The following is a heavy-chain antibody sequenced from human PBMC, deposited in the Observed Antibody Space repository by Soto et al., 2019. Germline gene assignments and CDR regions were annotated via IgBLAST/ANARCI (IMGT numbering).Heavy chain of an antibody. Sequence: GGSLRLSCAASGFTFSSYGMHWVRQAPGKGLEWVAVISYDGSNKYYADSVKGRFTISRDNSKNTLYLQMNSLRAEDTAAYYCAKDTYPDTAPAVYYYGMDVWGQGTTVTVSS. CDR1: GFTFSSYG. V-gene: IGHV3-30*18. CDR2: ISYDGSNK. CDR3: AKDTYPDTAPAVYYYGMDV. D-gene: IGHD5-18*01. J-gene: IGHJ6*02.